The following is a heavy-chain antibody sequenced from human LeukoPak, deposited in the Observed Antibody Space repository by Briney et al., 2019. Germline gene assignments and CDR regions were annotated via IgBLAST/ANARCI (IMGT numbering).Heavy chain of an antibody. V-gene: IGHV1-8*01. CDR1: GYTFTSYD. Sequence: ASVKVSCKASGYTFTSYDINWVRQATGQGLEWMGWMNPNSGNTGYAQKFQGRVTMTRNTSISTAYMELSSLRAEDTAVYYCARDHGGVAADGTVGWFDPWGQGTLVTVSS. J-gene: IGHJ5*02. CDR3: ARDHGGVAADGTVGWFDP. CDR2: MNPNSGNT. D-gene: IGHD6-13*01.